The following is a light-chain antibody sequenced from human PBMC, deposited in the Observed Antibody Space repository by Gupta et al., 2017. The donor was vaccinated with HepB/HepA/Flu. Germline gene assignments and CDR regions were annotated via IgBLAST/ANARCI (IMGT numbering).Light chain of an antibody. CDR2: DAT. CDR3: QQRSNGHPRA. CDR1: QSLSSY. J-gene: IGKJ1*01. Sequence: VLTHSAATRSLAPGERATLSCRASQSLSSYLAWYQQKPGQAPRLLIYDATRWATGIPARFRGSGAGTDFTVAISSLAPEDFAGYCCQQRSNGHPRAFGQGTXVEMK. V-gene: IGKV3-11*01.